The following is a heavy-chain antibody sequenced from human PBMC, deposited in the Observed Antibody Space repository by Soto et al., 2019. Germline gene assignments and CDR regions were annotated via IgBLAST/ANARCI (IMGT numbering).Heavy chain of an antibody. CDR3: ARDHVYSSSSVWYYYYGMDV. CDR2: IIPIFGTA. D-gene: IGHD6-6*01. J-gene: IGHJ6*02. V-gene: IGHV1-69*13. CDR1: GGTFSSYA. Sequence: GASVKVSCKASGGTFSSYAISWVRQAPGQGLECMVGIIPIFGTANYAQKFQGRVTITADESTSTAYMELSSLRSEDTAVYYCARDHVYSSSSVWYYYYGMDVWGQGTTVTV.